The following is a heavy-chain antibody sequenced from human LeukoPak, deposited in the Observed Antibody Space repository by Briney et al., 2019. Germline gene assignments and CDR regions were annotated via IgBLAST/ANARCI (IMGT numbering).Heavy chain of an antibody. CDR2: INTNTGSP. J-gene: IGHJ6*02. V-gene: IGHV7-4-1*02. CDR3: ARVVVVPAAIGYYYYYGMDV. D-gene: IGHD2-2*01. CDR1: GYTFTSYA. Sequence: GASVNVSCKASGYTFTSYAMNWVRQAPGQGLEWMGWINTNTGSPTYAQGFTGRFVFSLDTSVSTAYLQISSLKAEDTAVYYCARVVVVPAAIGYYYYYGMDVWGQGTTVTVSS.